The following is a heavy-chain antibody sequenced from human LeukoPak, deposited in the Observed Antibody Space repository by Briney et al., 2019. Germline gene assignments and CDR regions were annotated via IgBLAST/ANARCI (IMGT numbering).Heavy chain of an antibody. Sequence: GGSLRLSCAASGFTFSDYSMNWVRQAPGKGLEWISYIGIDSGNTNYADSVNGRFTISGDKAKNSLYLQMSSLRVEDTAVYYCARDYKYAFDNWGQGTLVTVSS. V-gene: IGHV3-48*01. J-gene: IGHJ4*02. CDR2: IGIDSGNT. D-gene: IGHD5-24*01. CDR1: GFTFSDYS. CDR3: ARDYKYAFDN.